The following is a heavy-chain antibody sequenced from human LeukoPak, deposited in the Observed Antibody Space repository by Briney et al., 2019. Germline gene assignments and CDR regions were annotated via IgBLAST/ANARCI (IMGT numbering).Heavy chain of an antibody. CDR1: GLTFRSYA. D-gene: IGHD2-8*01. CDR3: ANLGDYAIYADY. V-gene: IGHV3-23*01. CDR2: ISGSGGST. Sequence: PGGSLRLSCAVSGLTFRSYAMSWVRQAPGKGLEWVSGISGSGGSTYYADSVKGRFTISRDNSKNTLYLQMNSLRAEDTAVYYCANLGDYAIYADYWGQGTLVTVSS. J-gene: IGHJ4*02.